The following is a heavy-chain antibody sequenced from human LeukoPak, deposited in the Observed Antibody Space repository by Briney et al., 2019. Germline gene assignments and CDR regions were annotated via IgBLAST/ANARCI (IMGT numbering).Heavy chain of an antibody. J-gene: IGHJ5*02. CDR2: IRSKACGGTT. V-gene: IGHV3-49*04. CDR1: GFTFGDYA. D-gene: IGHD3-10*01. Sequence: PGRSLRLSCTASGFTFGDYAMSWVRQAPGKGLEWVGFIRSKACGGTTEYAVSVRGRFTISRDDSKSIAYLQMNSLKTEDTAVYYCTRDPSRWFGGSRDWFDPWGQGTLVTVSS. CDR3: TRDPSRWFGGSRDWFDP.